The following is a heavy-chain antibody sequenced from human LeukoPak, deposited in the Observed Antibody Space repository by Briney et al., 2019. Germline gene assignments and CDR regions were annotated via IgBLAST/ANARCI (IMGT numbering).Heavy chain of an antibody. CDR2: IYYSGST. V-gene: IGHV4-39*01. D-gene: IGHD3-10*01. Sequence: SETLSRTCTVSGGSISSSSYYWGRIRQPPGKGLEWIGSIYYSGSTYYNPPLKSRVTISVDTSKNQFSLKLSSVTAADTAVYYCARLSRTMVRGVIITPFDYWGQGTLVTVSS. CDR3: ARLSRTMVRGVIITPFDY. J-gene: IGHJ4*02. CDR1: GGSISSSSYY.